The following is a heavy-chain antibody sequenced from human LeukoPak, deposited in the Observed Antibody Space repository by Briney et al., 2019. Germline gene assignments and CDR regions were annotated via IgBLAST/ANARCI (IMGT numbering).Heavy chain of an antibody. CDR2: INPASGGT. D-gene: IGHD3-16*02. J-gene: IGHJ3*02. Sequence: ASVKVSCKASGYTFTDDYIHGVGQAPGQGLEWMGWINPASGGTNYAQKFQGRVTMTRDTSISTAYMELSSLRSDDTAVYYCARDRDRIVWGRSRYDAFDIWGQGTMVTVSS. CDR3: ARDRDRIVWGRSRYDAFDI. CDR1: GYTFTDDY. V-gene: IGHV1-2*02.